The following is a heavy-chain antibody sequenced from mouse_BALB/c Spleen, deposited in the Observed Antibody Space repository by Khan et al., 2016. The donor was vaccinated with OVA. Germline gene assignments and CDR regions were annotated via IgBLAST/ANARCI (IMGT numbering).Heavy chain of an antibody. J-gene: IGHJ2*01. CDR1: GFSLTNYG. CDR3: AKNRNGYFDY. CDR2: IWSGGIT. Sequence: VQLQESGPGLVQPSQSLSITCTVSGFSLTNYGVHWVRQSPGKGLEWLGVIWSGGITDYNETFISRLSISKDISKSHVFFKMNSLQANDTAIYYWAKNRNGYFDYWGQGTTLTVSS. D-gene: IGHD1-1*02. V-gene: IGHV2-2*02.